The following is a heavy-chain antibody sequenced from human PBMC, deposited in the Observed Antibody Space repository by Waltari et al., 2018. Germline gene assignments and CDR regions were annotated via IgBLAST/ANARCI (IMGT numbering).Heavy chain of an antibody. D-gene: IGHD5-18*01. Sequence: EVQLVESGGGLIQPGGSLRLSCAASGFTVSSNYMSWVRQAPGKGLEWVSVIYSGGSTYYADSVKGRFTISRDKSKNTLYLQMNSLRAEDTAVYYCARGLIQLWVGSFDYWGQGTLVTVSS. CDR2: IYSGGST. J-gene: IGHJ4*02. V-gene: IGHV3-53*01. CDR1: GFTVSSNY. CDR3: ARGLIQLWVGSFDY.